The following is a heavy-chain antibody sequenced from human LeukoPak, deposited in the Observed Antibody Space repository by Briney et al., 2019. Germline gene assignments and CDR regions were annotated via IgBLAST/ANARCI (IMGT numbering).Heavy chain of an antibody. CDR2: ISGSSSYI. J-gene: IGHJ4*02. CDR3: ARLSTRSFDY. V-gene: IGHV3-21*01. CDR1: GFIFSTYS. D-gene: IGHD2-2*01. Sequence: PGGSLILSCAASGFIFSTYSMNWVRQAPGKGLEWVSSISGSSSYIYYADSVKGRFTISRDNAKNSLYLQMNSLRAEDTAVYYCARLSTRSFDYWGQGTLVTVSS.